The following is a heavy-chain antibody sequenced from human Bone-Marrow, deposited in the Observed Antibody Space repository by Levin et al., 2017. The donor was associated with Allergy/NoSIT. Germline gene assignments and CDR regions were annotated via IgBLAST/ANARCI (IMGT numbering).Heavy chain of an antibody. D-gene: IGHD3-3*01. V-gene: IGHV3-53*01. CDR3: TKDLDYHDAFDI. J-gene: IGHJ3*02. Sequence: PGGSLRLSCAAYEFAVSTSYMSWVRQAPGKGLEWVSLIETGGSTYYADSVKGRFTISRDNSENTVDLQMNNLRVEDTAVYYCTKDLDYHDAFDIWGQGTMVTVSS. CDR2: IETGGST. CDR1: EFAVSTSY.